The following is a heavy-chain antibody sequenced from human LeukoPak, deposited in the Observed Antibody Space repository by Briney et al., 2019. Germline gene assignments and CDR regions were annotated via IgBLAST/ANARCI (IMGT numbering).Heavy chain of an antibody. CDR3: ARAGTYDYVWGSYRQFDY. Sequence: ASVKVSCKASGYTFTSYYMHWVRQAPGQGLEWMGIINPSGGSTSYAQKFQGRVTMTRDTSTSTVYMELSSLRSEDTAVYYGARAGTYDYVWGSYRQFDYGGQGTLVTVSS. D-gene: IGHD3-16*02. V-gene: IGHV1-46*01. CDR2: INPSGGST. CDR1: GYTFTSYY. J-gene: IGHJ4*02.